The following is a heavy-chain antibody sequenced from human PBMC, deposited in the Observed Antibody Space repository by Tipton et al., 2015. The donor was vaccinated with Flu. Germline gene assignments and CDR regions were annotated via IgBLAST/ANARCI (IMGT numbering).Heavy chain of an antibody. CDR2: IYTSGST. CDR3: ATSSSWYINWFDP. V-gene: IGHV4-59*10. J-gene: IGHJ5*02. Sequence: LRLSCAASGFTFSSYAMSWVRQAPGKGLEWIGRIYTSGSTNYNPSLKSRVTMSVDASKNQFSLKLSSVTAADTAVYYCATSSSWYINWFDPWGQGTLVTVSS. CDR1: GFTFSSYA. D-gene: IGHD6-13*01.